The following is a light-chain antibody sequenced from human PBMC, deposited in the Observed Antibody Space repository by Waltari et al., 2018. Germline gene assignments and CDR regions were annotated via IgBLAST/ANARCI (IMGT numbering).Light chain of an antibody. V-gene: IGLV3-19*01. CDR3: HSRDASGVGGS. CDR1: TLRSYY. CDR2: DRN. J-gene: IGLJ2*01. Sequence: SSGLTQDPTFSLAMAQTVRTTSQGTTLRSYYATWSQQKPGQAPVLVLFDRNDRPSGVPDRFSGSTSDNTAVLTITGAQAEDEASYYCHSRDASGVGGSFGGGTKLTVL.